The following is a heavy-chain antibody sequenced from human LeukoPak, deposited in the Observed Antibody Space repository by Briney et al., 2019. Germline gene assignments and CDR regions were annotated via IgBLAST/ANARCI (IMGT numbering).Heavy chain of an antibody. CDR1: DFTFGDYA. J-gene: IGHJ6*02. CDR3: TRGGIVATIGYAMDV. CDR2: IRNEAFGGTT. D-gene: IGHD5-12*01. V-gene: IGHV3-49*04. Sequence: GGSLRLSCETSDFTFGDYAMAWVRQAPGKGLEWVGLIRNEAFGGTTEYAASVAGRFSISRDNSKKTANLQMNRLQAEDTAVYYCTRGGIVATIGYAMDVWGQGTTVTVAS.